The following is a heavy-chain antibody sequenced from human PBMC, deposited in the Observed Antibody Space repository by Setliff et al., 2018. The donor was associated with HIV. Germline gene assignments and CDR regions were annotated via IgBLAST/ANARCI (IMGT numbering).Heavy chain of an antibody. CDR3: ARNPDSGYDSGAFDL. Sequence: ASVKVSCKASGYTFTSYTMHWVRQAPGQRLEWMGWINSGNGNTKYSQKFQGRVTITRDISAITAYMELSSLISEDTAVYYCARNPDSGYDSGAFDLWGQGTMVTVSS. D-gene: IGHD5-12*01. CDR2: INSGNGNT. CDR1: GYTFTSYT. V-gene: IGHV1-3*01. J-gene: IGHJ3*01.